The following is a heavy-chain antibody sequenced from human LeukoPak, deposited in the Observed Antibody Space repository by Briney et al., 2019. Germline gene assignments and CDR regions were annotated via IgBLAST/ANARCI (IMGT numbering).Heavy chain of an antibody. CDR1: GFPFPSYG. CDR2: ISYDGSNK. CDR3: AKDSGNYANYYFDH. J-gene: IGHJ4*02. D-gene: IGHD1-26*01. V-gene: IGHV3-30*18. Sequence: GGPLRLSCAASGFPFPSYGMHWVRQAPGKGLEWVAVISYDGSNKYYADSVKGRFSISRDNSKNTLYLQMDSLRSEDTAVYYCAKDSGNYANYYFDHWGQGTLVTVSS.